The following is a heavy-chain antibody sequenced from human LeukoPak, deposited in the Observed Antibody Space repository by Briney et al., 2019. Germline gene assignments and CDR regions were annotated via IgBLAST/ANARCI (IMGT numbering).Heavy chain of an antibody. J-gene: IGHJ5*02. V-gene: IGHV3-21*01. CDR1: VFTFSSYS. CDR2: ISSSSSYI. D-gene: IGHD6-19*01. CDR3: AKGGWSYNWFDP. Sequence: GGPVRLSCAASVFTFSSYSMNWVPQAPGKGVEWVSSISSSSSYIFYADSEKARFTISRDNAKNSLYLQMNSLRAEDTAVYYCAKGGWSYNWFDPWGQGTLVTVSS.